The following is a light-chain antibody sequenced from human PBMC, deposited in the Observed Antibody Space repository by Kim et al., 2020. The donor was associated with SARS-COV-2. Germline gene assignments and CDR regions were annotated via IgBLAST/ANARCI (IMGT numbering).Light chain of an antibody. CDR1: ASNIADNT. CDR2: RDN. J-gene: IGLJ1*01. Sequence: QSVLTQPPSASGTPGQRVTISCFGGASNIADNTVNWYQQLPGMAPKLLIYRDNQRPSGVPDRFSGSKSGSSASLAISGLQSEDDALYYCAAWDDNLNGPVFGPGTKVTVL. V-gene: IGLV1-44*01. CDR3: AAWDDNLNGPV.